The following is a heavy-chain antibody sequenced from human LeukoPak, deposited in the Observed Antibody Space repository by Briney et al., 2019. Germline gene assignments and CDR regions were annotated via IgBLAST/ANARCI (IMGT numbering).Heavy chain of an antibody. J-gene: IGHJ4*02. CDR2: IYPSDSDT. V-gene: IGHV5-51*01. CDR1: ESRFATYW. Sequence: GASLKISCQGSESRFATYWIAWLRQMPGKGLEWMGIIYPSDSDTRYSPSFQGQVTISADKSIKTAYLQWCSLKASDTAMYYCARPLQGIVGATGFDYWGQGTLVTVSS. CDR3: ARPLQGIVGATGFDY. D-gene: IGHD1-26*01.